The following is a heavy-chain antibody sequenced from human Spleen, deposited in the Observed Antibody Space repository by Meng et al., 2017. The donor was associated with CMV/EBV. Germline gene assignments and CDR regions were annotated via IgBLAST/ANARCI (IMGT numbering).Heavy chain of an antibody. D-gene: IGHD3-10*01. CDR2: ISSSGGST. CDR1: GFTFSNSA. CDR3: AKDLRGSGSH. Sequence: GGSLRLSCAASGFTFSNSAMSWVRQAPGKGLEWVSAISSSGGSTFYADSVKGRFTISRDNSKNTLYLQMSGLRADDAAFYYCAKDLRGSGSHWGQGTLVTVSS. V-gene: IGHV3-23*01. J-gene: IGHJ4*02.